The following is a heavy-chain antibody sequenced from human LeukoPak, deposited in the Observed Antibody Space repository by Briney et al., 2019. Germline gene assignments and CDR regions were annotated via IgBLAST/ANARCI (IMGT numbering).Heavy chain of an antibody. D-gene: IGHD3-3*01. J-gene: IGHJ6*02. CDR2: INPSGGST. Sequence: ASVKVSCKASGYTFTSYYMHWVRQAPGQGLEWMGIINPSGGSTSYAQKFQGRVTMTRDTSTSTVYMELSSLRSEDTAVYYCARDPLREFLEWYNPLDVWGQGTTVTVSS. V-gene: IGHV1-46*01. CDR1: GYTFTSYY. CDR3: ARDPLREFLEWYNPLDV.